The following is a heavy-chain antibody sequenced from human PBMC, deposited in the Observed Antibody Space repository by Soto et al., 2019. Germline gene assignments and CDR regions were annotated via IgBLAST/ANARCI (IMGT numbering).Heavy chain of an antibody. Sequence: AVKVSCKASGGTFSRYAISWVRQAPGQGLEWMGGIIPIFGTANYAQKFQGRVTITADKSTSTAYMELSSLRSEDTAVYYCARDLATSYYYDSSGYYHVDWGQGTLVTVSS. CDR1: GGTFSRYA. D-gene: IGHD3-22*01. J-gene: IGHJ4*02. V-gene: IGHV1-69*06. CDR3: ARDLATSYYYDSSGYYHVD. CDR2: IIPIFGTA.